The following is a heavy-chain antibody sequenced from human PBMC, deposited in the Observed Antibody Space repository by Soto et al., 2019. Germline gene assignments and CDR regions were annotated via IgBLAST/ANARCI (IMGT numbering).Heavy chain of an antibody. CDR2: IFDSGGWT. D-gene: IGHD6-19*01. CDR1: GFTFSSYA. Sequence: GGSLRLSCAASGFTFSSYAMSCVRQAPGKGLEWVSVIFDSGGWTHYADSVKGRFNISSENSMNTLFLQMNSLRAEDTGVYYCAKDRDPGAGTDSLDSWGKGT. J-gene: IGHJ4*02. V-gene: IGHV3-23*01. CDR3: AKDRDPGAGTDSLDS.